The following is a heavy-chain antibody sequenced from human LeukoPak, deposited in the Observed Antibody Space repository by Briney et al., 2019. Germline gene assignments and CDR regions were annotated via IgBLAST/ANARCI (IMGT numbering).Heavy chain of an antibody. V-gene: IGHV3-23*01. J-gene: IGHJ3*02. CDR3: AKEGGLRITMIVVVENAFDI. Sequence: GGSLRLSCAASGFTFSSYAMSWVRQAPGKGLEWVSAISGSGGSTYYADSVKGRFTISRDNSKNTLYLQMNSLRAEDTAVYYCAKEGGLRITMIVVVENAFDIWGQGTMATVSS. CDR1: GFTFSSYA. CDR2: ISGSGGST. D-gene: IGHD3-22*01.